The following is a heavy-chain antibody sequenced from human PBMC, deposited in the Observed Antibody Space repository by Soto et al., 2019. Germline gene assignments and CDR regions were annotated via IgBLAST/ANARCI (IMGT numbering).Heavy chain of an antibody. V-gene: IGHV1-46*01. CDR3: ARELPGAEVGFDY. J-gene: IGHJ4*02. Sequence: QVQLVQSGAEVKKPGASVTVSCKASGYSFTTYYIHWARQAPGEGLEWMGMINLSNGDTNYAREFRRRVTMTRDTSANTGYMDLSSLRSEDTAVYYCARELPGAEVGFDYWGQGTLVTVSS. CDR2: INLSNGDT. CDR1: GYSFTTYY.